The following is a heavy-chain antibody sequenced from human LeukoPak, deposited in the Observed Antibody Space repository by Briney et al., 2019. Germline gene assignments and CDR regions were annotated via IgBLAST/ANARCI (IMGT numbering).Heavy chain of an antibody. CDR2: TYYRSKWFN. CDR1: GDSVSSNSAA. CDR3: ARRYSSSVGYYMDV. V-gene: IGHV6-1*01. Sequence: SQTLSLTCAISGDSVSSNSAAWNWIRQTPVRGLEWLGRTYYRSKWFNDYAGSVRGRITISGDTSKNQFSLQMTSVTPEDTAVYYCARRYSSSVGYYMDVWGKGTTVTVSS. J-gene: IGHJ6*03. D-gene: IGHD6-6*01.